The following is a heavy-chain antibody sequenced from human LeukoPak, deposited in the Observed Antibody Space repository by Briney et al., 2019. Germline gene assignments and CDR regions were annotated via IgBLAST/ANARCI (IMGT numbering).Heavy chain of an antibody. Sequence: SETLSPTCTVSGGSISSSSYYWGWIRQPPGKGLEWIGTIYYSGSTYYNPSLQSRVTVSVDTSKNQFSLKLSSVTAADTAVYYCARHAGLRTPYGMDVWGQGTTVTVSS. CDR3: ARHAGLRTPYGMDV. D-gene: IGHD4-17*01. CDR1: GGSISSSSYY. J-gene: IGHJ6*02. V-gene: IGHV4-39*01. CDR2: IYYSGST.